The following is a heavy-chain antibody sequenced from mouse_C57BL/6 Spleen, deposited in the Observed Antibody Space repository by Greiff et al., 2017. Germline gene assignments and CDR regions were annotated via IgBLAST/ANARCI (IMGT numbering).Heavy chain of an antibody. D-gene: IGHD1-1*01. J-gene: IGHJ4*01. Sequence: VQLQQSGPELVKPGASVKISCKASGYAFSSSWMNWVKQRPGKGLEWIGRIYPGDGDTNYNGKFKGKATLTADKSSSTAYMQLSSLTSEDSAVYFCARDLLRRFYYAMDYWGQGTSVTVSS. CDR2: IYPGDGDT. V-gene: IGHV1-82*01. CDR3: ARDLLRRFYYAMDY. CDR1: GYAFSSSW.